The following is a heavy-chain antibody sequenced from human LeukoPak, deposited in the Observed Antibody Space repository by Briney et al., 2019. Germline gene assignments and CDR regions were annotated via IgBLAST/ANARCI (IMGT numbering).Heavy chain of an antibody. CDR2: IYGGGNI. V-gene: IGHV3-53*01. J-gene: IGHJ4*02. CDR1: GFTVSSNY. Sequence: GGSLRLSCAASGFTVSSNYMNWVRQAPGKGLEWVSVIYGGGNIYYADSVKGRFTISRDNSKNTLYLQMNSLRAEDTAIYYCAKPSTITPPHCFRFWGQGTLVTVSS. CDR3: AKPSTITPPHCFRF. D-gene: IGHD1-14*01.